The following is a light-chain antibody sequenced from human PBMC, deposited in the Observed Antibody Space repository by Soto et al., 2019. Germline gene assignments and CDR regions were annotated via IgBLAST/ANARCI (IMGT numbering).Light chain of an antibody. V-gene: IGLV2-23*02. J-gene: IGLJ1*01. CDR2: EVS. Sequence: QSVLTQPASVSGSPGQSLSISCTGASSDVGRYNLVSWYQQYPGKAPKLMIYEVSNRPSGVSNRFSGSKSGNTASLTISGLXAEDEADYYCCTSYEGGGRYVFGTGTKVTVL. CDR3: CTSYEGGGRYV. CDR1: SSDVGRYNL.